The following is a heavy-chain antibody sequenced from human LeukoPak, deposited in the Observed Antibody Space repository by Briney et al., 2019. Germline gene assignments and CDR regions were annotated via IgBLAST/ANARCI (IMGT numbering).Heavy chain of an antibody. CDR2: IIPIFGTA. Sequence: GASVKVSCKASGGTFSSYGMSWVRQAPGQGLEWVGGIIPIFGTANYAQKFQGRVTITADKSTSTAYMELSSLRSEDTAVYYCATSYNWNLFDYWGQGTLVTVSS. CDR3: ATSYNWNLFDY. D-gene: IGHD1-20*01. V-gene: IGHV1-69*06. CDR1: GGTFSSYG. J-gene: IGHJ4*02.